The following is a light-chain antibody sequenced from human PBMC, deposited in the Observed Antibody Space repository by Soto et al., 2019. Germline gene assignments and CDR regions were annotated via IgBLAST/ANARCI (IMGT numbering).Light chain of an antibody. CDR3: QQGYRTPYT. CDR2: AAS. Sequence: DIQMTQSPSSLSASLGDRVTISCRASQTIATYLHWYQQESGRAPRLLIYAASSLQTGVPSRFSGSGSGSDFTLTISGLQPEDFATYFCQQGYRTPYTFGQGTNLEIK. CDR1: QTIATY. V-gene: IGKV1-39*01. J-gene: IGKJ2*01.